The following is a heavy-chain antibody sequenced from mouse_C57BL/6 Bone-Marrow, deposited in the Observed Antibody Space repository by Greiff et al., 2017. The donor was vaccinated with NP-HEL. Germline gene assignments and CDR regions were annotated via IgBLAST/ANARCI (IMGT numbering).Heavy chain of an antibody. V-gene: IGHV1-76*01. Sequence: QVQLQQSGAELVRPGASVKLSCKASGYTFTDYYINWVKQRPGQGLEWIARIYPGSGNTYYNEKFKGKATLTAEKSSSTAYMQLSSLTSEDSAVYFCARGYYVAYWGQGTLVTVSA. CDR3: ARGYYVAY. CDR2: IYPGSGNT. CDR1: GYTFTDYY. J-gene: IGHJ3*01. D-gene: IGHD2-3*01.